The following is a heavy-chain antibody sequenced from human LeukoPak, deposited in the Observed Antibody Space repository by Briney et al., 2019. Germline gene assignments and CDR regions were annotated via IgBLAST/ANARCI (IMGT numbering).Heavy chain of an antibody. Sequence: GRSLRLSCAASGSTLSSYGMHWVRQAPGKGLEWVAVISYDGSNKYYADSVKGRFTISRDNSKNTLYLQMNSLRAEDTAVYYCAKDLGAVVPAAMGLDYWGQGTLVTVSS. V-gene: IGHV3-30*18. CDR1: GSTLSSYG. CDR2: ISYDGSNK. D-gene: IGHD2-2*01. J-gene: IGHJ4*02. CDR3: AKDLGAVVPAAMGLDY.